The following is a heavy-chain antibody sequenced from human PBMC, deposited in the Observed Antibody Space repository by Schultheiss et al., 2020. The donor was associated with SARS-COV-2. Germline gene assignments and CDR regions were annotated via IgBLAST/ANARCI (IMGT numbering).Heavy chain of an antibody. V-gene: IGHV3-21*01. CDR2: ISGSGLKT. D-gene: IGHD4-17*01. J-gene: IGHJ3*02. CDR1: GFNFRMFA. CDR3: ARVLYGDYEGAFDI. Sequence: GGSLRLSCAASGFNFRMFAMTWVRQAPGRGLEWVSAISGSGLKTYYADSVKGRFTISRDNAKSSLYLQMNSLRAEDTAVYYCARVLYGDYEGAFDIWGQGTMVTVSS.